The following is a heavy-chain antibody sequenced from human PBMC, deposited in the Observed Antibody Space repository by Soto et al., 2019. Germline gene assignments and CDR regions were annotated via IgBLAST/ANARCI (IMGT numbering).Heavy chain of an antibody. CDR3: AKDLECSGSYNDAFDI. J-gene: IGHJ3*02. CDR2: ISGSGGST. Sequence: PGGSLRLSCAASGFTFSSYAMSWVRQAPGKGLEWVSAISGSGGSTYYADSVKGRFTISRDNSKNTPYLQMNSLRAEDTAVYSCAKDLECSGSYNDAFDIWGQGTMLTVSS. V-gene: IGHV3-23*01. D-gene: IGHD1-26*01. CDR1: GFTFSSYA.